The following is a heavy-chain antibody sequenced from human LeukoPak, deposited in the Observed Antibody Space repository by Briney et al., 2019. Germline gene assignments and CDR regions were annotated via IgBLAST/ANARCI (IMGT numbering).Heavy chain of an antibody. Sequence: GGSLRLSCAASGFTFSSYAMSWVRQAPGKGLEWVSGINWNGGSTGYADSVKGRFTISRDNAKNSLYLQMNSLRAEDTALYHCARSRGVSYYYYGMDVWGQGTTVTVSS. CDR1: GFTFSSYA. CDR2: INWNGGST. J-gene: IGHJ6*02. D-gene: IGHD2-21*01. CDR3: ARSRGVSYYYYGMDV. V-gene: IGHV3-20*01.